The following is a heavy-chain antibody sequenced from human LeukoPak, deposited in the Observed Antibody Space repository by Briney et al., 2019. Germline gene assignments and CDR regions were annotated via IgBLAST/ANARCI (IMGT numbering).Heavy chain of an antibody. D-gene: IGHD5-18*01. CDR3: ARVGSYGYDYYYYMDV. Sequence: SETLSLTCTVSGGSISSYYWSWIRQPAGTGLEWIGRIYTSGSTNYNPSLKSRVTMSVDTSKNQFSLKLSSVTAADTAVHYCARVGSYGYDYYYYMDVWGKGTTVTVSS. CDR1: GGSISSYY. J-gene: IGHJ6*03. V-gene: IGHV4-4*07. CDR2: IYTSGST.